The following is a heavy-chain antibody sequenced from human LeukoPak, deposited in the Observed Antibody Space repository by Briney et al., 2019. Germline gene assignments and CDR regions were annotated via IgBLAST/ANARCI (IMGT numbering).Heavy chain of an antibody. V-gene: IGHV4-4*07. CDR1: SGSISSYF. D-gene: IGHD6-19*01. CDR2: IHTSGNT. CDR3: ARAVSGRFDY. Sequence: SETLSLTCSVSSGSISSYFRSWLRQPAGKGLEWIGRIHTSGNTDYNPSLKSRVTMSVDTSKNQFSLRLSSVTAADTAIYYCARAVSGRFDYWGQGTLVTVSS. J-gene: IGHJ4*02.